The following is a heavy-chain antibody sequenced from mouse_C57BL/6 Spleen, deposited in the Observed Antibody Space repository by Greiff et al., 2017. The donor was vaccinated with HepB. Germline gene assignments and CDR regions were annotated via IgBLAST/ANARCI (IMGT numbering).Heavy chain of an antibody. Sequence: QVQLQQPGAELVKPGASVKLSCKASGYTFTSYWMHWVKQRPGQGLEWIGMIHPNSGSTNYNEKFKSKATLTVDKSSSTAYMQLSSLTSEDSAVYYCASGSGDGFAYWGQGTLVTVSA. D-gene: IGHD3-2*02. CDR3: ASGSGDGFAY. CDR1: GYTFTSYW. CDR2: IHPNSGST. V-gene: IGHV1-64*01. J-gene: IGHJ3*01.